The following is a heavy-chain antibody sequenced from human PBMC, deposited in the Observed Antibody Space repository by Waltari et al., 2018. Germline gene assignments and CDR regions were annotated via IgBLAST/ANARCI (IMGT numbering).Heavy chain of an antibody. CDR3: AKDTRLGESSLYGWYFDH. CDR2: ITWNSDTV. Sequence: EVQLVQSGGGLVQPGRSLRLSCAASGFTFDDYAMHWVRPDQGKGLEWASGITWNSDTVGYADSVKGRFAISRDNGKNSLYLQMNSLRPEDTALYFCAKDTRLGESSLYGWYFDHWGQGTLVTVSS. J-gene: IGHJ4*02. D-gene: IGHD3-16*01. CDR1: GFTFDDYA. V-gene: IGHV3-9*01.